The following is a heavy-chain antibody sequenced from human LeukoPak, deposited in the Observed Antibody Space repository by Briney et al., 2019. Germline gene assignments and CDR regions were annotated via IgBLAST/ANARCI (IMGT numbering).Heavy chain of an antibody. V-gene: IGHV4-39*01. CDR2: IYYSGST. J-gene: IGHJ4*02. Sequence: SETLSLTCTVSGGSISSSSYYWGWIRQPPGKGLEWIGSIYYSGSTYYNPSLKSRVTISVDTSKNQFSLKLSSVTAADTAVYYCAGGGSLAAAPYDYWGQGTLVTVSS. CDR3: AGGGSLAAAPYDY. CDR1: GGSISSSSYY. D-gene: IGHD6-13*01.